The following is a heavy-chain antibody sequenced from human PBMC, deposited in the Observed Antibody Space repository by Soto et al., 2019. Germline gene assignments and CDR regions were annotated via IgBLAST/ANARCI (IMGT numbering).Heavy chain of an antibody. D-gene: IGHD2-21*02. CDR3: AVSPNCGRDCSAASYWYFDI. V-gene: IGHV3-23*01. CDR2: ISGDSGRT. CDR1: GLTFGNYA. J-gene: IGHJ2*01. Sequence: EVQLLESGGGLVQPGGSVRLSCAASGLTFGNYAMSWVRQAPGKGLEWVSAISGDSGRTYYADSVKGRFTISRDNSKNTVYLQMNSLRAEDTAVYYSAVSPNCGRDCSAASYWYFDIWGRGTLVTVSS.